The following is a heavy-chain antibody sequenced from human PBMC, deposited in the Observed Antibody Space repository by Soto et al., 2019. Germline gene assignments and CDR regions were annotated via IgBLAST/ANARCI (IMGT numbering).Heavy chain of an antibody. D-gene: IGHD2-2*02. CDR1: GGTFSSYA. Sequence: SVKVSCKASGGTFSSYAISWVRQAPGQGLEWMGGIIPIFGTANYAQKFQGRVTITADKSTSTAYMELSSLRSEDTAVYYCAVGYCSSTSCYTDRYYYYYGMDVWGQGTTVTVS. CDR3: AVGYCSSTSCYTDRYYYYYGMDV. V-gene: IGHV1-69*06. J-gene: IGHJ6*02. CDR2: IIPIFGTA.